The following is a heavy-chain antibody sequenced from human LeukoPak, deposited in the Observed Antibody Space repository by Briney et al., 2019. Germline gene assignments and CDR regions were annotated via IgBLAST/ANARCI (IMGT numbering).Heavy chain of an antibody. D-gene: IGHD1-26*01. J-gene: IGHJ4*02. CDR1: GFTSTSYS. CDR3: ARVGATSFDY. Sequence: GGSLRLSCAASGFTSTSYSMNWVRQAPGKGLEWVSSISSSSSYIYYADSVKGRFTISRDNAKNSLYLQMNSLRAEDTAVYYCARVGATSFDYWGQGTLVTVSS. V-gene: IGHV3-21*01. CDR2: ISSSSSYI.